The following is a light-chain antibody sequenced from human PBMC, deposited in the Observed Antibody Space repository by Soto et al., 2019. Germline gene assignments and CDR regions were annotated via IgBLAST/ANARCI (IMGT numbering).Light chain of an antibody. CDR2: VSS. CDR3: QHAQSFPPT. J-gene: IGKJ4*01. Sequence: DIQMTQSPSSVSASVGDRVTITCRASQDISRWLAWYQQKPGKAPKLLMYVSSSLQSGVPSRFSGSGSGTDFTLTISSLQPEDFATYYCQHAQSFPPTFGGGTKVEMK. CDR1: QDISRW. V-gene: IGKV1D-12*01.